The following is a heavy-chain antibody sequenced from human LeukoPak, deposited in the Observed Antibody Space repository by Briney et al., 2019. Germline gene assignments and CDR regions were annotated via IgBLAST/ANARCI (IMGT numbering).Heavy chain of an antibody. J-gene: IGHJ4*02. CDR1: GGSISSYY. CDR3: ARDAGPPHTRWYSFDS. D-gene: IGHD2-15*01. V-gene: IGHV4-59*01. CDR2: VHYSGST. Sequence: PETLSLTSTVSGGSISSYYWSWLRPPPRQGLEWIGYVHYSGSTNYNRTLRSRVTISADTSKNQFSLKLSSVTAADTAVYYCARDAGPPHTRWYSFDSWGQGTLVTISS.